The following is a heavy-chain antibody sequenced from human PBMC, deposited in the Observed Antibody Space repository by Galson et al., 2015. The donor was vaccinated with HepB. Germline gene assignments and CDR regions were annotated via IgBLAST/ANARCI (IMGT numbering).Heavy chain of an antibody. D-gene: IGHD3-10*01. V-gene: IGHV4-59*01. J-gene: IGHJ5*02. CDR1: GGSISSYY. Sequence: LTCTVSGGSISSYYWSWIRQPPGKGLEWIGYIYYRGSTNYNPSLKSRVTISVDTSKNQFSLKLSSVTAADTAVYYCARMGEYYYGSRVGFDPWGQGTLVTVSS. CDR2: IYYRGST. CDR3: ARMGEYYYGSRVGFDP.